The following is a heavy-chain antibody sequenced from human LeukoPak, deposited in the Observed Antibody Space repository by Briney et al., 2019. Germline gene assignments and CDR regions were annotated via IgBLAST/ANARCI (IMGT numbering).Heavy chain of an antibody. D-gene: IGHD3-10*01. Sequence: SETLSLTCAVYSGSFSGYYWSWIRQSPGKGLEWIGEINHSGSTNYNPSLKSRVTIEIDTSKNQFSLKLSSVTAADTAVYYCARYYGSGSYRPSFDYWGQGTLVTVSS. CDR2: INHSGST. CDR1: SGSFSGYY. J-gene: IGHJ4*02. CDR3: ARYYGSGSYRPSFDY. V-gene: IGHV4-34*01.